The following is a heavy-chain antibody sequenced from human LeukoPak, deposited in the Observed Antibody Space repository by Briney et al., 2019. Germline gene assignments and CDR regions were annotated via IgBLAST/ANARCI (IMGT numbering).Heavy chain of an antibody. CDR1: GGSFSGYY. CDR3: ARGPTMIVRGFDY. D-gene: IGHD3-22*01. CDR2: INHSGST. V-gene: IGHV4-34*01. J-gene: IGHJ4*02. Sequence: PSETLSLTCAVYGGSFSGYYRSWIRQPPGKGLEWIGEINHSGSTNYDPSLKSRVTTSVDTSKNQFSLKLSSVTAADTAVYYCARGPTMIVRGFDYWAREPWSPSPQ.